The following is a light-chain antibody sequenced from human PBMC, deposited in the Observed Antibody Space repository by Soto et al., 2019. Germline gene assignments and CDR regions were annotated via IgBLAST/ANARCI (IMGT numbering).Light chain of an antibody. J-gene: IGKJ3*01. V-gene: IGKV1-9*01. CDR1: QGISSF. CDR3: QQLNSFPIP. CDR2: CAS. Sequence: IQLTQSPSSLSASVGDRVTITCRASQGISSFLAWYQQKPGKAPKLLIYCASTLQSGVPSRFSGSGSGTDFTLTIGSLQPADFATDYCQQLNSFPIPFGPGTKVDIK.